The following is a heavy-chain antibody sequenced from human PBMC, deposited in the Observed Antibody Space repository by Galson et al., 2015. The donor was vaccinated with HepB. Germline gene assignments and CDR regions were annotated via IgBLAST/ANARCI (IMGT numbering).Heavy chain of an antibody. CDR3: ARGYCSSTSCYDYYYYGMDV. CDR1: GFTFSSYA. CDR2: ISGGGDSA. J-gene: IGHJ6*02. D-gene: IGHD2-2*01. Sequence: SLRLSCAASGFTFSSYAMSWVRQAPGKGLEWVAGISGGGDSAYYADSVQGLFTISRDNSKNTLYVQMKSLRAEDTAVYYCARGYCSSTSCYDYYYYGMDVWGQGTTVTVSS. V-gene: IGHV3-23*01.